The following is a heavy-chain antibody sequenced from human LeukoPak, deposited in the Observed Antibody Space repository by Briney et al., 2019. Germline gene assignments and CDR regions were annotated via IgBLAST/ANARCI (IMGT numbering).Heavy chain of an antibody. Sequence: SETLSLTCTVSGGSISSSSYYWGWIRQPPGKGLEWIGSIYYSGSTYYNPSLKSRVTMSVDTSKNQFSLKLSSVTAADTAVYYCARAGYLKGSWFDPWGQGTLVTVSS. CDR1: GGSISSSSYY. J-gene: IGHJ5*02. V-gene: IGHV4-39*07. D-gene: IGHD6-13*01. CDR3: ARAGYLKGSWFDP. CDR2: IYYSGST.